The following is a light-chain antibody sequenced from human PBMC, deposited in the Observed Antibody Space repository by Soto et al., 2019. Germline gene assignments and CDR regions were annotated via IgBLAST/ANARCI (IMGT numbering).Light chain of an antibody. CDR1: SGYSYDR. CDR3: GTDHGSGSDFVWL. CDR2: VGTGGMEG. Sequence: QSVLTQPPSASASLGASVTLTCTLSSGYSYDRVDWYQQRPGKGPRFVMRVGTGGMEGSKGDGIPDRFSVLGSGLNRYLTIKNIREEDESDYYCGTDHGSGSDFVWLFGGGTKLTVL. J-gene: IGLJ2*01. V-gene: IGLV9-49*01.